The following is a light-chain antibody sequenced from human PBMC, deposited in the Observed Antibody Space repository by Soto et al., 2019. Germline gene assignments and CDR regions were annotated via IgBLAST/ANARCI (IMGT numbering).Light chain of an antibody. J-gene: IGKJ5*01. CDR3: QQYGSSPIT. V-gene: IGKV3-20*01. CDR2: GAS. CDR1: QSVSSSF. Sequence: EIVLAPAPGPLSLSPGERSPLSCRASQSVSSSFLAWYQQKHGQGPRXXIYGASSRATGIPDRFSGSGSGTDLTITISRLEPEDFEVYDGQQYGSSPITFGQGTRREIK.